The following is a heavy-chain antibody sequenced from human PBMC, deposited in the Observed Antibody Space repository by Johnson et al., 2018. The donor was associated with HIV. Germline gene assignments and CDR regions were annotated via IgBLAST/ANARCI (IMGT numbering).Heavy chain of an antibody. Sequence: EVQLVESGGGLVQPGRSLRLSCAASGFTFDDYAMHWVRQAPGKGLEWVSGISWNSGSIGYADSVKGRFTISSDNSKNTLYLQMNSLRAEDTAVYYCARDSTAGPDKGLDYVGAFDIWGQGTMVTVSS. V-gene: IGHV3-9*01. J-gene: IGHJ3*02. CDR3: ARDSTAGPDKGLDYVGAFDI. CDR1: GFTFDDYA. CDR2: ISWNSGSI. D-gene: IGHD4-17*01.